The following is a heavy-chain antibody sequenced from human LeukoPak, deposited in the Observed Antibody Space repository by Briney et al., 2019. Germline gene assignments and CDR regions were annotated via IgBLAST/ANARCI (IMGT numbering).Heavy chain of an antibody. CDR3: AKDARPYPGAYYFDY. V-gene: IGHV3-30*18. CDR1: GFTFSSYW. CDR2: ISYDGSNK. J-gene: IGHJ4*02. Sequence: GGSLRLSCAASGFTFSSYWIHWVRQAPGKGLEWVAVISYDGSNKYYADSVKGRFTISRDNSKNTLYLQMNSLRAEDTAVYYCAKDARPYPGAYYFDYWGQGTLVTVSS. D-gene: IGHD7-27*01.